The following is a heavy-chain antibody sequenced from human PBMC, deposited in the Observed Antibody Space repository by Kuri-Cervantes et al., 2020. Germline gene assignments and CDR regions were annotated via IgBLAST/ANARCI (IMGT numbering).Heavy chain of an antibody. Sequence: LSLTCAASGFTFDDYAMNWVRQAPGEGLEWISCIISSSGTTFYADSVKGRFTISRDNAKNSLYLQMNSLRAEDTAVYYCARVPVIAARTSYYYYMDVWGKGTTVTVSS. CDR3: ARVPVIAARTSYYYYMDV. CDR2: IISSSGTT. V-gene: IGHV3-48*01. J-gene: IGHJ6*03. CDR1: GFTFDDYA. D-gene: IGHD6-6*01.